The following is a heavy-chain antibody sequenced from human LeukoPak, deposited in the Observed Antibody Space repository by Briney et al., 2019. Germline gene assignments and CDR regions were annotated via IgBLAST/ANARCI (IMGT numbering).Heavy chain of an antibody. CDR1: GGSISSGSYY. J-gene: IGHJ4*02. CDR2: IYYSGST. D-gene: IGHD3-16*01. V-gene: IGHV4-39*01. Sequence: PSETLSLTCTVSGGSISSGSYYWGWIRQPPGKGLEWIGSIYYSGSTYYNPSLKSGVTISVDTSKNQFSLKLSSVSAADTAVYYCARLKFVRTFDYWGQGTLVTVSS. CDR3: ARLKFVRTFDY.